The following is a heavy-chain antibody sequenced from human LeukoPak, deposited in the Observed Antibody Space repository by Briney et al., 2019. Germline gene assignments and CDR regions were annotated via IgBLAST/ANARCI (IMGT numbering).Heavy chain of an antibody. CDR1: GYSFTSYG. J-gene: IGHJ4*02. Sequence: ASVKVSCKASGYSFTSYGISWVRQAPGQGLEWMGWISAYNGNTNYAQKLQGRVTMTTDTSTSTAYMELRSLRSDDTAVYYCARNLHDYGDYTGNYWGQGTLVTVSS. D-gene: IGHD4-17*01. CDR3: ARNLHDYGDYTGNY. CDR2: ISAYNGNT. V-gene: IGHV1-18*01.